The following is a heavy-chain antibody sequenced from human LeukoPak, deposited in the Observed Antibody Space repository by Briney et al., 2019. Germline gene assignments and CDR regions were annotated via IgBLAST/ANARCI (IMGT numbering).Heavy chain of an antibody. CDR2: MNPNSGNT. V-gene: IGHV1-8*03. Sequence: ASVKVSCKASGYTFTSYDINWVRQATGQGLEWMGWMNPNSGNTGYAQKFQGRVTITRNTSISTAYMELSSLRSADTAVYYCARFGIETIFGVVISYYFDYWGQGTLVTVSS. CDR3: ARFGIETIFGVVISYYFDY. J-gene: IGHJ4*02. CDR1: GYTFTSYD. D-gene: IGHD3-3*01.